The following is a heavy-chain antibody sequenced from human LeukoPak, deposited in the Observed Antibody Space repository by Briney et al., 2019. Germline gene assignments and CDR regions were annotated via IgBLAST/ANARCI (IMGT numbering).Heavy chain of an antibody. D-gene: IGHD5-18*01. Sequence: GGSLRLSCAASGFTFSSYAMSWVRQAPGKGLKWVSAISGSGGSTYYADSVKGRFTISRDNSKNTLYLQMNSLRAEDTAVYYCAKDHTATDAFDIWGQGTMVTVSS. V-gene: IGHV3-23*01. CDR2: ISGSGGST. J-gene: IGHJ3*02. CDR1: GFTFSSYA. CDR3: AKDHTATDAFDI.